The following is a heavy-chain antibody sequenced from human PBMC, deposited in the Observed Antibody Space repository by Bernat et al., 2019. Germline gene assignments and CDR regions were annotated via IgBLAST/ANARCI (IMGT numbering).Heavy chain of an antibody. V-gene: IGHV3-30-3*01. CDR3: ARKGAARWGMDV. CDR1: GFTFSSYA. Sequence: QVQLVESGGGVVQPGRSLRLSCAASGFTFSSYAMHWVRQAPGKGLEWVAVISYDGSNKYYADSVKGRFTISRDNAKNSLYLQMNSLRDEDTAVYYCARKGAARWGMDVWGQGTTVTVSS. CDR2: ISYDGSNK. D-gene: IGHD6-6*01. J-gene: IGHJ6*02.